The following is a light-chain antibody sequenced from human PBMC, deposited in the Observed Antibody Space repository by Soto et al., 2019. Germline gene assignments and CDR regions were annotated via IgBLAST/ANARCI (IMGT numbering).Light chain of an antibody. V-gene: IGKV1-5*03. CDR3: QQYNNYSRT. Sequence: DIQMTQSPSTLSASVGDRVTITCRASQSISSWLAWYQQKPGKAPKLLIYKASSLESGVPSRFSGSGSGTEFTLTISSLQPDDFAIYYCQQYNNYSRTFGRGTKVEIK. CDR1: QSISSW. CDR2: KAS. J-gene: IGKJ1*01.